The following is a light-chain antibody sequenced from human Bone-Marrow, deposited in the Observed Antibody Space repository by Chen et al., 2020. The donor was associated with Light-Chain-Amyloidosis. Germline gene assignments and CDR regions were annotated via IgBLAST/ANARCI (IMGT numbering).Light chain of an antibody. CDR3: KQYSDYALFT. CDR2: KTS. CDR1: QSISGW. J-gene: IGKJ3*01. V-gene: IGKV1-5*03. Sequence: DIQMTQSPSPLSASVGDRVTITCRASQSISGWLAWYQQKAGKAPKRVIYKTSALESGVPSRFSGSGSGTEFTLTISGLQPDDFATYYWKQYSDYALFTFGPGTKVDIK.